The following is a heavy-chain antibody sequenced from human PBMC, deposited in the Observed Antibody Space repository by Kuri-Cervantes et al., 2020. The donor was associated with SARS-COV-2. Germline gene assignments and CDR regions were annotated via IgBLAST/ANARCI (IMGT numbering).Heavy chain of an antibody. CDR2: ISGGGYST. CDR3: AKSGLYTSNWNLFDH. CDR1: GYSFSNFA. V-gene: IGHV3-23*01. D-gene: IGHD6-13*01. J-gene: IGHJ4*02. Sequence: GGSLRLSCAASGYSFSNFALSWVRQAPGKGLEWVSSISGGGYSTYYADSVKGRFTISRDTSQKTLYLQMNRLRADDTALYYCAKSGLYTSNWNLFDHWGQGTLVTVSS.